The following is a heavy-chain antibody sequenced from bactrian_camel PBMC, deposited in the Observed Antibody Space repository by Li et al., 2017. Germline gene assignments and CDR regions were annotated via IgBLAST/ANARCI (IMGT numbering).Heavy chain of an antibody. V-gene: IGHV3S53*01. J-gene: IGHJ4*01. D-gene: IGHD3*01. Sequence: QLVESGGGSVQAGGSLRLSCAASGYTPRCMGWFRQTPGNEREEVATVDSDGITSYRESVKGRFTISKDNAKNTLYLQMNALKPEDTACTTVRQTFGLAEVVSASFILSTTGVSGARGPRSPSP. CDR2: VDSDGIT. CDR3: RQTFGLAEVVSASFILSTTGVS. CDR1: GYTPRC.